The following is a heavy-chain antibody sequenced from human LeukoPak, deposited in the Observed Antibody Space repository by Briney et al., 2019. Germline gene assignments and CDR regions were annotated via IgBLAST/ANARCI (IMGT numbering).Heavy chain of an antibody. CDR3: ARGEGNWFDP. Sequence: PSETLSLTCAVSGGSISSSNWWSWIRQPPGKGLEWIGEIYHSGSTYYNPSLKSRVTISVDTSKNQFSLKLSSVTAADTAVYYCARGEGNWFDPWGQGTLVTVSS. CDR1: GGSISSSNW. J-gene: IGHJ5*02. V-gene: IGHV4-4*02. CDR2: IYHSGST.